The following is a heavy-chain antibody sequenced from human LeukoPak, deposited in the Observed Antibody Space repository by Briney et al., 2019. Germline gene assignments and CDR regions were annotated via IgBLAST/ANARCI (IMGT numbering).Heavy chain of an antibody. V-gene: IGHV1-18*01. CDR2: ISAYNGNT. D-gene: IGHD3-3*01. CDR3: ARALVHYDFWSGYYTTPDY. Sequence: ASVKVSCKASGYTFTSYGISWVRQAPGQGLEWMGWISAYNGNTNYAQKLQGRVTMTTDTSTSTAYMELRSLRSDDTAVYYCARALVHYDFWSGYYTTPDYWGQGTLVTVSP. J-gene: IGHJ4*02. CDR1: GYTFTSYG.